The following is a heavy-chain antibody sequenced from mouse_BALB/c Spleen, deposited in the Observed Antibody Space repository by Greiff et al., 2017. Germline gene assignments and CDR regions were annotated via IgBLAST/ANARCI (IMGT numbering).Heavy chain of an antibody. CDR3: ASYYYDEDGFAY. V-gene: IGHV3-8*02. J-gene: IGHJ3*01. CDR2: ISYSGST. D-gene: IGHD2-4*01. Sequence: VQLKQSGPSLVKPSQTLSLTCSVTGDSITSGYWNWIRKFPGNKLEYMGYISYSGSTYYNPSLKSRISITRDTSKNQYYLQLNSVTTEDTATYYCASYYYDEDGFAYWGQGTLVTVSA. CDR1: GDSITSGY.